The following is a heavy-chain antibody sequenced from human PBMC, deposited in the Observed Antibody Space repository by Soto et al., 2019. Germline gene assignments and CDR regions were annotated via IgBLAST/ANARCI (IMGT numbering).Heavy chain of an antibody. CDR3: ARAPGDSSGYPDYYYYGMDV. D-gene: IGHD3-22*01. V-gene: IGHV3-11*01. CDR2: ISSSGSTI. J-gene: IGHJ6*02. Sequence: PGGSLRLSCAASGFTFSDYYMSWIRQAPGKGLEWVSYISSSGSTIYYADSVKGRFTISRDNAKNSLYLQMNSLRAEDTAVYYCARAPGDSSGYPDYYYYGMDVWGQGTTVTVSS. CDR1: GFTFSDYY.